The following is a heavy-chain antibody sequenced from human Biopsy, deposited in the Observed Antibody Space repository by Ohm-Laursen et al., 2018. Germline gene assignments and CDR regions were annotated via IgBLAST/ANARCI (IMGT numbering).Heavy chain of an antibody. CDR3: TLEGAGFDN. CDR2: IRSKAKSYAT. Sequence: GSLRLSCAATGFTFSASAVHWVRQASGKGLEWVGRIRSKAKSYATAYAASVTGRSTISRDDSKNTTYLQMNSLKTEDTAVYYCTLEGAGFDNWGQGTLVTVSS. D-gene: IGHD3-10*01. J-gene: IGHJ4*02. CDR1: GFTFSASA. V-gene: IGHV3-73*01.